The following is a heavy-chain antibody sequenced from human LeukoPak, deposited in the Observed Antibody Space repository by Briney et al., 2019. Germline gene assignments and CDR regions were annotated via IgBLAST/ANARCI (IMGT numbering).Heavy chain of an antibody. J-gene: IGHJ5*02. D-gene: IGHD2-2*01. V-gene: IGHV4-34*01. CDR3: ARDLTRREYCSNTSCWYWFDP. Sequence: PSETLSLTCAVYGGSFSGYYWSWIRQPPGKGLEWMGEINHSGSTNYNPSLKSRVTISVDTSKNQFSLKLSSVTAADTAVYYCARDLTRREYCSNTSCWYWFDPWGQGTLVTVSS. CDR2: INHSGST. CDR1: GGSFSGYY.